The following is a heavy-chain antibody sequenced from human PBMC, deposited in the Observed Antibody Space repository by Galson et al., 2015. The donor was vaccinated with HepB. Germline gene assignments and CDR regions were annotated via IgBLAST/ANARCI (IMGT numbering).Heavy chain of an antibody. V-gene: IGHV4-59*08. D-gene: IGHD2-2*01. CDR2: IYYSGST. Sequence: QVQLQESGPGLVKPTETLSLTCTVSGGSISSYYWSWIRQPPGKGLEWIGYIYYSGSTYYNPSLRSRVTISVDTSMHQISLDLSSVTAADTAVYYCARAPAATSYYSYYYMDVWGKGTTVTVSS. CDR3: ARAPAATSYYSYYYMDV. CDR1: GGSISSYY. J-gene: IGHJ6*03.